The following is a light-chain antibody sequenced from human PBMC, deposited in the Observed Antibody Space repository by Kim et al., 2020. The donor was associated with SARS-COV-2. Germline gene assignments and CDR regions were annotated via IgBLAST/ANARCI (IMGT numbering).Light chain of an antibody. CDR3: HLYGNSRT. V-gene: IGKV3-20*01. Sequence: PGESATLACRASQSISSTYLDWYQQKPGQAPRLLIYGASSRATGISDRFSGSGSGTDFTLSISRLEPEDFAVYYCHLYGNSRTFGQGTKVDIK. CDR2: GAS. J-gene: IGKJ1*01. CDR1: QSISSTY.